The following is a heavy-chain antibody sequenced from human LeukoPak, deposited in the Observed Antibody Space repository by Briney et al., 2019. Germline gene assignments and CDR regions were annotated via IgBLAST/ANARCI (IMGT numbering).Heavy chain of an antibody. J-gene: IGHJ4*02. D-gene: IGHD3-16*02. CDR3: ARDRGYDYVWGSYRYDY. CDR2: IYYSGST. V-gene: IGHV4-59*01. Sequence: SETLSLTCTVSGGSISSYYWGWIRQPPGKGLEWIGYIYYSGSTNYNPSLKSRVTISVDTSKNQFSLKLSSVTAADTAVYYCARDRGYDYVWGSYRYDYWGQGTLVTVSS. CDR1: GGSISSYY.